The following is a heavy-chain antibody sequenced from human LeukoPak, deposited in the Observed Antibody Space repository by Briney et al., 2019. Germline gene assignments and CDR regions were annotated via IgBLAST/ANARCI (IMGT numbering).Heavy chain of an antibody. Sequence: PGGSLRLSCAASGFTVSNNFLSWVRQAPGKGLEWVAVISYDGSNKYYADSVKGRFTISRDNAKNSLYLQMNSLRAEDTAVYYCARGRFNYDSTGYSSFYYWGQGTLVTVSS. D-gene: IGHD3-22*01. V-gene: IGHV3-30-3*01. CDR3: ARGRFNYDSTGYSSFYY. CDR1: GFTVSNNF. CDR2: ISYDGSNK. J-gene: IGHJ4*02.